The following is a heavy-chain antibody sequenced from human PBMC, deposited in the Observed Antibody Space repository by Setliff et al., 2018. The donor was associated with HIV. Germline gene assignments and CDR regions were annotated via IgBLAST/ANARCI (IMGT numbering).Heavy chain of an antibody. Sequence: PSETLSLTCTVSGGSISSYYWSWIRQPPGKGLEWIGYIYYSGSTNYNPSLKSRVTISVDTSKNQFSLKLTSVTAADTALYYCSNWNTTIDADSWGQGTLVTVSS. CDR1: GGSISSYY. J-gene: IGHJ4*02. CDR3: SNWNTTIDADS. D-gene: IGHD5-18*01. V-gene: IGHV4-59*12. CDR2: IYYSGST.